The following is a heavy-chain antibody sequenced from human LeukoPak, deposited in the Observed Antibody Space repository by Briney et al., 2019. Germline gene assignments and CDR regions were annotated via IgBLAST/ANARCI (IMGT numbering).Heavy chain of an antibody. D-gene: IGHD2-21*02. V-gene: IGHV3-30*02. CDR3: AKDWRAYCGADCYSYFDY. CDR2: IRYDGSKK. Sequence: GGSLRLSCAASGFTFSSYGMHCVRQAPGKGLEWVAFIRYDGSKKYADSVKGRFTISRDNSKNTLYLQMNSLRAEDTAVYYCAKDWRAYCGADCYSYFDYWGQGTLVTVSS. J-gene: IGHJ4*02. CDR1: GFTFSSYG.